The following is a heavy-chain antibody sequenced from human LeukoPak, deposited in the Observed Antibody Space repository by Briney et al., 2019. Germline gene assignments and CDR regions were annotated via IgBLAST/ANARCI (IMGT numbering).Heavy chain of an antibody. V-gene: IGHV1-2*02. CDR3: ARDLSVGATSNWFDP. J-gene: IGHJ5*02. Sequence: ASVKVSCKASGYTFTGYYIHWVRQAPGQGLEWMGWINPNSGGTNYAQKLQGRVTMTRDTSISTAYMELSRLRSDDTAVYYCARDLSVGATSNWFDPWGQGTLVTVSS. CDR2: INPNSGGT. D-gene: IGHD1-26*01. CDR1: GYTFTGYY.